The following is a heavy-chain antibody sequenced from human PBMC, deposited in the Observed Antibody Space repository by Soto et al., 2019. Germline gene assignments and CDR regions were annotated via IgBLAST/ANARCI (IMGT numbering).Heavy chain of an antibody. D-gene: IGHD3-22*01. CDR2: IYHSGST. V-gene: IGHV4-30-2*01. J-gene: IGHJ4*02. CDR3: ARDPMI. Sequence: NPSETLSLTCAVSGGSISSGGYSWSWIRQPPGKGLEWIGYIYHSGSTYYNPSLKSRVTISVDRSKNQFSLKLSSVTAADTAVYYCARDPMIWGQGTLVTVSS. CDR1: GGSISSGGYS.